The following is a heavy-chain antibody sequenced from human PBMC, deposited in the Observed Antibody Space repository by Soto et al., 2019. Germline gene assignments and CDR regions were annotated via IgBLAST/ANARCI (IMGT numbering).Heavy chain of an antibody. V-gene: IGHV3-7*03. CDR1: GFKFSDYW. Sequence: GGSLRLSCAASGFKFSDYWMSWVRQAPGKGLEWVGNIKHDTSEAHYADSVKGRFTITRDNIKNFLFLQMNGLRSDDTASYYCARDALLFSGPYRPSRFDYSGLGTLVTVYS. CDR2: IKHDTSEA. CDR3: ARDALLFSGPYRPSRFDY. D-gene: IGHD3-16*02. J-gene: IGHJ4*02.